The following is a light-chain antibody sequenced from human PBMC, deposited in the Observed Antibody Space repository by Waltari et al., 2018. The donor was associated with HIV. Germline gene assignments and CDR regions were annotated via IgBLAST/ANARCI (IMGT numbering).Light chain of an antibody. J-gene: IGLJ3*02. V-gene: IGLV2-23*02. CDR1: RSDTGQYTY. CDR2: EVN. Sequence: QSALTQPASVSGSPGQSITISCTGTRSDTGQYTYVSWYQHHPGKAPKFLIYEVNKRPSGVSNRFSGSKSGNTASLTISGLQAEDEADYYCCSFRDSFTWVFGGGTKLIVL. CDR3: CSFRDSFTWV.